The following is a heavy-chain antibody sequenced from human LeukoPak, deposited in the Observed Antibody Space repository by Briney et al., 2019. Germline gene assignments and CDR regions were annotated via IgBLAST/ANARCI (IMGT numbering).Heavy chain of an antibody. CDR3: ARHPDFDFYYMDV. V-gene: IGHV4-4*09. J-gene: IGHJ6*03. Sequence: TSETLSLTCTVSGGSISSYYWSWIRQPPGKGLEWIGYIYTSGSTNYNPSLKSRVTISVDTSKNQFSLKLSSVTAADTAVYYCARHPDFDFYYMDVWDKGTTVTVSS. CDR2: IYTSGST. D-gene: IGHD3-3*01. CDR1: GGSISSYY.